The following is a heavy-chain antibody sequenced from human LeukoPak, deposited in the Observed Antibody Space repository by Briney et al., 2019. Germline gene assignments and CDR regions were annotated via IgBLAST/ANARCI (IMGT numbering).Heavy chain of an antibody. CDR1: GFTFSNFW. Sequence: GGSLRLSCTASGFTFSNFWMGWVRQAPGKGLEWVANIKQDETEKFYLGSVKGRFTISRDNAKNTLYLQMNSLRAEDTAVYYCTRPESSSSLACDHWGQGTLVTVSS. D-gene: IGHD2-2*01. J-gene: IGHJ4*02. CDR3: TRPESSSSLACDH. V-gene: IGHV3-7*01. CDR2: IKQDETEK.